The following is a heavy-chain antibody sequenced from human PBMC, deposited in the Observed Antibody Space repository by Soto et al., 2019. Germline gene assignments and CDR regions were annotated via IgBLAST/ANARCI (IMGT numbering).Heavy chain of an antibody. CDR1: GFTFSSYA. J-gene: IGHJ2*01. Sequence: EVQLLESGGGLVQPGGSLRLSCAASGFTFSSYAMSWVRQAPGKGLEWVSAISGSGGSTYYADSVKGRFTISRDNSKITLYLQLNSLSAEDTAVYYCAKRTVGWYFELWGRGTLVTVSS. CDR2: ISGSGGST. V-gene: IGHV3-23*01. CDR3: AKRTVGWYFEL. D-gene: IGHD4-17*01.